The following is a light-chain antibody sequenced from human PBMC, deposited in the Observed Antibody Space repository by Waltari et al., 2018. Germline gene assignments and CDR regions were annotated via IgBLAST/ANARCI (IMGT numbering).Light chain of an antibody. Sequence: EIVLTQSPGTLSLSPGERATLSCRASQSLTSTYLAWYQQKPGRSPRLLIYGASSRATGIPARFSGSGSGTEFTLTISSLQSEDFAVYYCQQYNSWPYTFGQGTKLEI. CDR3: QQYNSWPYT. V-gene: IGKV3D-15*01. J-gene: IGKJ2*01. CDR2: GAS. CDR1: QSLTST.